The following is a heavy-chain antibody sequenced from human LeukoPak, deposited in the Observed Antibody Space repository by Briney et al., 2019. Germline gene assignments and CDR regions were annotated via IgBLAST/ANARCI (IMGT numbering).Heavy chain of an antibody. CDR2: ISSSGGGI. CDR1: GFTFSIYE. D-gene: IGHD4-11*01. V-gene: IGHV3-48*03. J-gene: IGHJ4*02. Sequence: GGSLRLSCAASGFTFSIYELHWARQAPGKGLEWVSYISSSGGGIYYAHSVRGRFTISRDNAKNSLYLEMNSLRAEDTAIYYCARDRGSRSNSPYYFDYWGQGTLVTVSS. CDR3: ARDRGSRSNSPYYFDY.